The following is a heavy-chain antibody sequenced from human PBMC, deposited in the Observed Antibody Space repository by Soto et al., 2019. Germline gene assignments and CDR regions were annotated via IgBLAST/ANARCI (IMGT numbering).Heavy chain of an antibody. V-gene: IGHV4-39*01. Sequence: WATLSLTCNVSGASVNSDNFYWSRIRQAPSTGLERIGKIYYTGSTYYSPSLKSRVTTSVDTSKNQFSLSLTSVTASDTAVYYCARHRGTEYSSSRRHTGAWFDPWGQGTLLTVSS. CDR3: ARHRGTEYSSSRRHTGAWFDP. CDR2: IYYTGST. CDR1: GASVNSDNFY. D-gene: IGHD6-13*01. J-gene: IGHJ5*02.